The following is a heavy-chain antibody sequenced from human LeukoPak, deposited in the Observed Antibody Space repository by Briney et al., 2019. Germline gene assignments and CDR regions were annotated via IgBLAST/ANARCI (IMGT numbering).Heavy chain of an antibody. CDR2: IRYDGSNK. D-gene: IGHD3-22*01. V-gene: IGHV3-30*02. CDR3: AYSHYYDSSGYPFDY. CDR1: GFTFSSYG. Sequence: PGGSLRLSCAASGFTFSSYGMHWVRQAPGKGLEWVAFIRYDGSNKYYADSVKGRFTISRDNSKNTLYLQMNSLRAEDTAVYYCAYSHYYDSSGYPFDYWGQGTLVTVSS. J-gene: IGHJ4*02.